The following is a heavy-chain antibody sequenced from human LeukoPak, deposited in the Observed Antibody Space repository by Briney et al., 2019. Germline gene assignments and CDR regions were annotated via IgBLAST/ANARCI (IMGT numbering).Heavy chain of an antibody. J-gene: IGHJ4*02. CDR2: ISYDGSNK. V-gene: IGHV3-30-3*02. Sequence: AGGSLRLSRAASRFTFSNYAMHWVRQAPGKGLECVAVISYDGSNKYYADSVKGRFTISRDNSKNTLYLKMNSLRAEDTAVYYCAKRPGGTPGGYYFDYWGQGTLVTVSS. CDR3: AKRPGGTPGGYYFDY. CDR1: RFTFSNYA. D-gene: IGHD3-16*01.